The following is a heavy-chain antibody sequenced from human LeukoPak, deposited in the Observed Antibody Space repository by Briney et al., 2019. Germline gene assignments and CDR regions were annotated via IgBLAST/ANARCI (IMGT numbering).Heavy chain of an antibody. J-gene: IGHJ4*02. V-gene: IGHV3-53*01. CDR2: IYSGTI. Sequence: GGSLRLSCAASGFTFSSYSMNWVRQAPGKGLEWVSFIYSGTIHYSDSVKGRFTISRDNSKNTLYLQMNSLRAEDTAVYYCARVNYDFWSGYYRRGFDYWGQGTLVTVSS. D-gene: IGHD3-3*01. CDR3: ARVNYDFWSGYYRRGFDY. CDR1: GFTFSSYS.